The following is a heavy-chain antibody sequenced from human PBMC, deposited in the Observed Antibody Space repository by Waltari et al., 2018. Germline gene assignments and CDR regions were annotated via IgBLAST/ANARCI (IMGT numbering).Heavy chain of an antibody. CDR1: GFTFTSYG. D-gene: IGHD6-19*01. CDR2: MQYDGSNK. V-gene: IGHV3-30*02. CDR3: ASADRAGSRLDY. Sequence: QAHLVESGGGVVQPGGSLRLSCAASGFTFTSYGMHCVRQAPDKGLEWVAIMQYDGSNKYYTASVKCRFNISRDNSGNTLGLQMNSLRPEDPAVYFCASADRAGSRLDYWGQGTLVTVSS. J-gene: IGHJ4*02.